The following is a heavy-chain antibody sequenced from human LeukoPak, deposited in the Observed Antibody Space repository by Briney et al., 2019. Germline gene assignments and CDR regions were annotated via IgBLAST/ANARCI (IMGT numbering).Heavy chain of an antibody. CDR2: INHSGST. V-gene: IGHV4-34*01. J-gene: IGHJ4*02. Sequence: SETLSLTCAVYGGSFSGYYWSWIRQPPGKGLEWIGEINHSGSTNYNPSLKSRVTISVDTSKNQFSLKLSSVAAADTAVYYCARASFDVVTEGYFDYWGQGTLVTVSS. D-gene: IGHD4-23*01. CDR1: GGSFSGYY. CDR3: ARASFDVVTEGYFDY.